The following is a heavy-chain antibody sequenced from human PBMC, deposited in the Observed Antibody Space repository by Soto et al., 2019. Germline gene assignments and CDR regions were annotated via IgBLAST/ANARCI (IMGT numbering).Heavy chain of an antibody. V-gene: IGHV3-11*05. CDR1: GFTFSDYY. J-gene: IGHJ6*02. Sequence: QVQLVESGGGLVKPGGSLRLSCAASGFTFSDYYMSWIRQAPGKGLEWVSYISSSSSYTNYADSVKGRFTISRDNAKNSLYLQMNSLRAEDTAVYYCARGKPRYYCYGMDVWGQGTTVTVSS. CDR3: ARGKPRYYCYGMDV. CDR2: ISSSSSYT.